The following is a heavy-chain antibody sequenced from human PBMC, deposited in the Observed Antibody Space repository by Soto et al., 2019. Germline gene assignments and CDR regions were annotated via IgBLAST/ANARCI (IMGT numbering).Heavy chain of an antibody. CDR3: ARRSGKVGVDY. CDR1: GGSISSSSYY. Sequence: SETLSLTCTVSGGSISSSSYYWGWIRQPPGKGLEWIGSIYYSGSTYYNPSLKSRVTISVDTSKNQFSLKLSSVTAADTAVYYCARRSGKVGVDYWGQGTLVTVSS. CDR2: IYYSGST. D-gene: IGHD3-16*01. V-gene: IGHV4-39*01. J-gene: IGHJ4*02.